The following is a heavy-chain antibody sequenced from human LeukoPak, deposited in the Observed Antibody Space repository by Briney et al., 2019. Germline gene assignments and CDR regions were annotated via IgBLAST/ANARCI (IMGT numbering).Heavy chain of an antibody. Sequence: GGSLRLSCAASGFTFTNYFMTWARQAPGTGLEWVALIRQDGSDKYYVDSVKGRFTISRDNANNLLFLQMNSLRVDDTAVYYCGRGAALNWNSGGIDYWGQGTLVTVSS. V-gene: IGHV3-7*01. J-gene: IGHJ4*02. D-gene: IGHD1-1*01. CDR2: IRQDGSDK. CDR1: GFTFTNYF. CDR3: GRGAALNWNSGGIDY.